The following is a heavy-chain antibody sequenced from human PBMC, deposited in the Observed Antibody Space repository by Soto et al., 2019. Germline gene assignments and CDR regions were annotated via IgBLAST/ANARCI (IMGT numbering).Heavy chain of an antibody. Sequence: SETLSLTCTVSGGSISSYYWSWIRQPPGKGLEWIGYIYYSGSTNYNPSLKSRVTISVDTSKNQFSLKLSSVTAADTAVYYCARQVRIRNWFDPWGQGTLVTVSS. D-gene: IGHD2-15*01. CDR1: GGSISSYY. CDR2: IYYSGST. V-gene: IGHV4-59*08. J-gene: IGHJ5*02. CDR3: ARQVRIRNWFDP.